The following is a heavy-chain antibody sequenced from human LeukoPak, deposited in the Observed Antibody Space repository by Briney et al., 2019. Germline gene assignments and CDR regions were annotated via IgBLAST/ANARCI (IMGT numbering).Heavy chain of an antibody. Sequence: GGCLRLSCAASGFTFSSYGMHWVRQAPGKGLEWVAVISYDGSNKYYADSVKGRFTISRDNSKNTLYLQMNSLRAEDTAVYYCAKDKMFYYDSSGYYPDAFDIWGQGTMVTVSS. CDR2: ISYDGSNK. V-gene: IGHV3-30*18. CDR3: AKDKMFYYDSSGYYPDAFDI. J-gene: IGHJ3*02. D-gene: IGHD3-22*01. CDR1: GFTFSSYG.